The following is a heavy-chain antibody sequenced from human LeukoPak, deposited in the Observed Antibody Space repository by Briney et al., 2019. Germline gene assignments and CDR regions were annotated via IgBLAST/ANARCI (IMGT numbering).Heavy chain of an antibody. V-gene: IGHV4-34*01. J-gene: IGHJ5*02. CDR3: ARGAPGAYYDFWSGYPNRAESLGGWFDP. CDR1: GGSFSGYY. Sequence: SETLSLTCAVYGGSFSGYYWSWIRQPPGKGLEWIGEINHSGSTNYNPSLKSRVTISVDTSKNQFSLKLSSVTAADTAVYYCARGAPGAYYDFWSGYPNRAESLGGWFDPWGQGTLVTVSS. CDR2: INHSGST. D-gene: IGHD3-3*01.